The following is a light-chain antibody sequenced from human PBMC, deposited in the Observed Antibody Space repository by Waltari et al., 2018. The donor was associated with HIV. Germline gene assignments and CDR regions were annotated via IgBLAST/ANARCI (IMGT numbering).Light chain of an antibody. Sequence: QSALTQPRSVSGSPGQSVTVSCTGPSSAVGGYNYVSWYQQHPGKAPKLMIYDVNKRPSGVPDRFSGSKSGNTASLTISGLQAEDEADYYCCSYAGNYTLVFGGGTKLTVL. CDR2: DVN. CDR3: CSYAGNYTLV. J-gene: IGLJ2*01. V-gene: IGLV2-11*01. CDR1: SSAVGGYNY.